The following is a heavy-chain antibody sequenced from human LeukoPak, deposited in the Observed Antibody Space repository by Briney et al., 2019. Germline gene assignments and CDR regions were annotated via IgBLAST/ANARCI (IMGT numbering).Heavy chain of an antibody. J-gene: IGHJ4*02. Sequence: SETLSLTCTVSGGSISSYYWSWIRQPPGKGLEWIGYIYTSGSTNYNPSLKRRVTISVDTSKNQFSLKLSSVTAADTAVYYCARHYGYYDFWSGYYPDWGQGTLVTVSS. D-gene: IGHD3-3*01. CDR2: IYTSGST. CDR1: GGSISSYY. CDR3: ARHYGYYDFWSGYYPD. V-gene: IGHV4-4*09.